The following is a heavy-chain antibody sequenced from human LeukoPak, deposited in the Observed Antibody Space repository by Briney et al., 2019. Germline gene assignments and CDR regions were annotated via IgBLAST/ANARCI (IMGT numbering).Heavy chain of an antibody. CDR1: GFTFSSYA. D-gene: IGHD3-22*01. J-gene: IGHJ4*02. V-gene: IGHV3-30*04. CDR3: ARDLLSNYYYDSSGYYY. Sequence: GGSLILSCAASGFTFSSYAMHWVRQAPGKGLEWVAVISYDGSNKYYADSVKGRFTISRENSKNTLYLQMNSLRAEDTAVYYCARDLLSNYYYDSSGYYYWGQGTLVTVSS. CDR2: ISYDGSNK.